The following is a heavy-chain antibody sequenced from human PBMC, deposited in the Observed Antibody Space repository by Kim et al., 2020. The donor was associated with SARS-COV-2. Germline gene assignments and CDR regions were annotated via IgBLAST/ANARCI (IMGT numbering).Heavy chain of an antibody. CDR1: GGSISSYY. Sequence: SETLSLTCTVSGGSISSYYWSWIRQPPGKGLEWIGYIYYSGSTNYNPSLKSRVTISVDTSKNQFSLKLSSVTAADTAVYYCARDGRGYCSGCSCYRWYYYYGMVVWGQGTTVTVSS. CDR3: ARDGRGYCSGCSCYRWYYYYGMVV. V-gene: IGHV4-59*01. CDR2: IYYSGST. D-gene: IGHD2-15*01. J-gene: IGHJ6*02.